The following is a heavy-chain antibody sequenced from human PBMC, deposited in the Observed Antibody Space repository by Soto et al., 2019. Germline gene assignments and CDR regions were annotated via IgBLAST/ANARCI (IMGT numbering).Heavy chain of an antibody. J-gene: IGHJ4*02. D-gene: IGHD4-17*01. Sequence: ETLSLTCAVSGGSISSSNWWSWVRQPPGKGLEWIGEIYHRGSTNYNSSLKSRVTISVDKSKNQFSLNLSSVTAADTAVYYCARLSTSVTVFDYWGQGTLVTVSS. CDR3: ARLSTSVTVFDY. CDR2: IYHRGST. CDR1: GGSISSSNW. V-gene: IGHV4-4*02.